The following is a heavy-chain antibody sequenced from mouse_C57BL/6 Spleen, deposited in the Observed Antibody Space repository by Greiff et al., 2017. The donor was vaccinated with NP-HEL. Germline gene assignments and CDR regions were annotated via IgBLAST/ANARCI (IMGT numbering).Heavy chain of an antibody. CDR1: GFSLTSYG. CDR3: ARQCEDYYGSSPYAMDY. V-gene: IGHV2-6-1*01. CDR2: IWSDGST. J-gene: IGHJ4*01. D-gene: IGHD1-1*01. Sequence: VQGVESGPGLVAPSQSLSITCTVSGFSLTSYGVHWVRQPPGKGLEWLVVIWSDGSTTYNSALKSRLSISKDNSKSQVFLKMNSLQTDDTAMYYCARQCEDYYGSSPYAMDYWGQGTSVTVSS.